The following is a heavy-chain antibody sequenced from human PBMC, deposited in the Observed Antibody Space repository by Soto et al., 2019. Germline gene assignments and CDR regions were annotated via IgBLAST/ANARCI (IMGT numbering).Heavy chain of an antibody. CDR1: GGTFSSYA. CDR3: ARGLGYCSGGSCYALYYYYGMDV. CDR2: IIPIFGTA. V-gene: IGHV1-69*13. Sequence: ASVKVSCKASGGTFSSYAISWVRQAPGQGLEWMGGIIPIFGTANYAQKFQGRVTITADESTSTAYMGLSSLRSEDTAVYYCARGLGYCSGGSCYALYYYYGMDVWGQGTTVTVYS. J-gene: IGHJ6*02. D-gene: IGHD2-15*01.